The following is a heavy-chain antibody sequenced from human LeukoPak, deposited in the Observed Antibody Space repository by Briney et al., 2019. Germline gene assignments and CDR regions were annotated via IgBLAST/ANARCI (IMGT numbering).Heavy chain of an antibody. CDR2: ISASGTIT. CDR1: GFTFTTFA. D-gene: IGHD6-19*01. Sequence: GGSLRLSCATSGFTFTTFAFNWVRQAPGKGLEWVSVISASGTITYYADSVKGRFTFSRDNSKNAVFLQMNSLRAEDTAVYYCAKLAGNFSPYYSYMDVWGKGTAVTVSS. J-gene: IGHJ6*03. CDR3: AKLAGNFSPYYSYMDV. V-gene: IGHV3-23*01.